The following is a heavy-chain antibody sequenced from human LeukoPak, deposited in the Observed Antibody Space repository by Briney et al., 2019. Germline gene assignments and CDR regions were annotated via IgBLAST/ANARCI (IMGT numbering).Heavy chain of an antibody. CDR1: VGSITSGSYS. CDR3: ARDWPIKGVATIRRGFDY. V-gene: IGHV4-39*07. Sequence: PSETLSLTCTVSVGSITSGSYSWGGIPHPPGRGLECIGSTYYSGRTYYNPSLKSQVTISVDTSKNKFSLKLSSVTAADTAVYYCARDWPIKGVATIRRGFDYWGQGTLVTVSS. J-gene: IGHJ4*02. D-gene: IGHD5-24*01. CDR2: TYYSGRT.